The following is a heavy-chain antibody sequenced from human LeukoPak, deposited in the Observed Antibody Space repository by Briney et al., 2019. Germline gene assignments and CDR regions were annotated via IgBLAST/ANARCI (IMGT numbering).Heavy chain of an antibody. Sequence: SETLSLTCTVSGDSLNNYYWSRIRQPPGKALEWIGYIYYSGSTNYNPSLKSRVTISVDTSKNEFSLKLSSVTAADTALYYCARVDDWNALEYWGQGTLVTVSS. CDR1: GDSLNNYY. CDR2: IYYSGST. V-gene: IGHV4-59*01. J-gene: IGHJ4*02. CDR3: ARVDDWNALEY. D-gene: IGHD1-1*01.